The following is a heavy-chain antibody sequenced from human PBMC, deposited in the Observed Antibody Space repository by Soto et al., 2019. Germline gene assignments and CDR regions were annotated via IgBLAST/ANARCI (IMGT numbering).Heavy chain of an antibody. CDR3: ARGDRDWEYYYYGMDV. J-gene: IGHJ6*02. V-gene: IGHV4-59*01. CDR1: GGSISSYY. D-gene: IGHD1-26*01. Sequence: SETLSLTCTVSGGSISSYYWSWIRQPPGKGLEWIGYIYYSGSTNYNPSLKSRVTISVDTSKNQFSLKLSSVTAADTAVYYCARGDRDWEYYYYGMDVWGQGTTVTVSS. CDR2: IYYSGST.